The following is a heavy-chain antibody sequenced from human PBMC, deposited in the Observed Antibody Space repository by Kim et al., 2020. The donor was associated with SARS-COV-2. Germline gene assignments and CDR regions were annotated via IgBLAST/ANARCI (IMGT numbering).Heavy chain of an antibody. CDR3: ARVEMVGYYDSSGYYIGDYYYGMDV. D-gene: IGHD3-22*01. J-gene: IGHJ6*02. CDR2: INAGNGNT. CDR1: GYTFTSYA. Sequence: ASVKVSCKASGYTFTSYAMHWVRQAPGQRLEWMGWINAGNGNTKYSQKFQGRVTITRDTSASTAYMELSSLRSEDTAVYYCARVEMVGYYDSSGYYIGDYYYGMDVWGQGTTVTVSS. V-gene: IGHV1-3*01.